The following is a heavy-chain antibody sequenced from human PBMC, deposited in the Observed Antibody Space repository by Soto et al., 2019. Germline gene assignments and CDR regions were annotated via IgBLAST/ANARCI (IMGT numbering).Heavy chain of an antibody. D-gene: IGHD3-22*01. Sequence: SVKVSCKASGGTFSSYTISWVRQAPGQGLEWMGRIIPILGIANYAQKFQGRVTITADKSTSTAYMELSSLRSEDTAVYYCARGSNTYDSSGYYLDYWGQGTLVTVSS. V-gene: IGHV1-69*02. CDR2: IIPILGIA. CDR1: GGTFSSYT. CDR3: ARGSNTYDSSGYYLDY. J-gene: IGHJ4*02.